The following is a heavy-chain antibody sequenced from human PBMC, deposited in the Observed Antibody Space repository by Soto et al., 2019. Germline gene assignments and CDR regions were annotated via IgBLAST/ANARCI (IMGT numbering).Heavy chain of an antibody. D-gene: IGHD5-12*01. J-gene: IGHJ4*02. Sequence: ASVKVSCKASGYTFTSYGISWVRQAPGQGLEWMGWISAYNGNTNYAQKLQGRVTMTTDTSTSTAYMELRSLRSDDTAGYYCASLETPTVDIVVTVFDYWGQGTLVTVSS. CDR3: ASLETPTVDIVVTVFDY. CDR1: GYTFTSYG. CDR2: ISAYNGNT. V-gene: IGHV1-18*01.